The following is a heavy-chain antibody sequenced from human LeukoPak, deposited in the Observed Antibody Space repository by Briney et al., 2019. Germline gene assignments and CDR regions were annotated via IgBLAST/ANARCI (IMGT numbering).Heavy chain of an antibody. CDR1: GFTFSGSD. D-gene: IGHD3-22*01. V-gene: IGHV3-73*01. CDR3: SGDSSGYGTDAFDI. Sequence: GGSLRLSCAASGFTFSGSDMHWVRQASGKGLEWVGRIRTKGNIYATAYAASVRGRFTISRDDSKNTAFLQMNSLKTEDTAVYYCSGDSSGYGTDAFDIWGQGTMVTVSS. J-gene: IGHJ3*02. CDR2: IRTKGNIYAT.